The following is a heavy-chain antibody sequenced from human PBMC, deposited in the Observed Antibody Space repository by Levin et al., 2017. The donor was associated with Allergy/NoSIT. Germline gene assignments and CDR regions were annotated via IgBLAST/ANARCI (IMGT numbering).Heavy chain of an antibody. Sequence: AASVKVSCKASGGTFSSYAISWVRQAPGQGLEWMGGIIPIFGTANYAQKFQGRVTITADESTSTAYMELSSLRSEDTAVYYCARDKPQGIAAAGYAFDIWGQGTMVTVSS. J-gene: IGHJ3*02. CDR2: IIPIFGTA. CDR1: GGTFSSYA. D-gene: IGHD6-13*01. CDR3: ARDKPQGIAAAGYAFDI. V-gene: IGHV1-69*13.